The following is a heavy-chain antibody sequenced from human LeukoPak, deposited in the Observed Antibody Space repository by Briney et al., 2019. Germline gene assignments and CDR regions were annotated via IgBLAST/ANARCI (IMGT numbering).Heavy chain of an antibody. D-gene: IGHD2-2*01. J-gene: IGHJ4*02. CDR3: ARFVVVPAAIYYFDY. CDR1: GGSFSGYY. V-gene: IGHV4-34*01. Sequence: SETLSLTCAVYGGSFSGYYWSWIRQPPGKGLEWIGEINHSGSTNYNPSLKSRVTISVATSKNQFSLKLSSVTAADTAVYYCARFVVVPAAIYYFDYWGQGTLVTVSS. CDR2: INHSGST.